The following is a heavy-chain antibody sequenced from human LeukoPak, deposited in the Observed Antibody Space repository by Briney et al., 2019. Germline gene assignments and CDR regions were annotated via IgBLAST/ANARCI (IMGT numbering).Heavy chain of an antibody. CDR1: GFTFSSYG. J-gene: IGHJ4*02. V-gene: IGHV3-30*18. CDR3: AKDRNYGSAQGY. D-gene: IGHD3-10*01. Sequence: PGGSLRLSCAASGFTFSSYGMHWVRQAPGKGVEGVAVISYDGSNKYYADSVKGRFTISRDNSKNTLYLQMNSLRAEDTAVYYCAKDRNYGSAQGYWGQGTLVTVSS. CDR2: ISYDGSNK.